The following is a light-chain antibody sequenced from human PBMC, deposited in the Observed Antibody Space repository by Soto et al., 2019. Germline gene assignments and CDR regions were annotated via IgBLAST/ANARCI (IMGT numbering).Light chain of an antibody. V-gene: IGLV2-14*01. CDR1: SSDVGGYNY. J-gene: IGLJ1*01. Sequence: QSVLTQPASVSGSPGQSITISCTGTSSDVGGYNYVSLYQQHPGKAPKLMIYEVSNRPSGVSNRFSGSKSGNTASLTISGLQAEDEADYYCSSYTSSSTFYVFGTGTKVTVL. CDR3: SSYTSSSTFYV. CDR2: EVS.